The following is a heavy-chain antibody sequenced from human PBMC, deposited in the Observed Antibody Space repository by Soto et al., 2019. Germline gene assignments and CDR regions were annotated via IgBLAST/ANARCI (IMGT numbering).Heavy chain of an antibody. CDR2: IYPGDSDT. J-gene: IGHJ4*02. CDR3: SRPPRGITGWYYFDY. V-gene: IGHV5-51*01. CDR1: GYSFTSYW. D-gene: IGHD1-20*01. Sequence: EVQLVQSGAEVKKPGESLKISCKGSGYSFTSYWIGWVRQMPGKGLEWMGIIYPGDSDTRYSPSFQGQVTISADKSIRTAYLQWERHEGSDTRKYYWSRPPRGITGWYYFDYWGQGTLVTVSS.